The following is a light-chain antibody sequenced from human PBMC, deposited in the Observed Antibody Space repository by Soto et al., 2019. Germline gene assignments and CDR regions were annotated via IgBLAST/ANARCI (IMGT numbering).Light chain of an antibody. V-gene: IGLV1-40*01. CDR1: NSNIGAGYG. J-gene: IGLJ2*01. CDR3: QSYDSSLTGWV. Sequence: QSVLTQPPSVSGAPGQRVTFSCTGSNSNIGAGYGVHWYQQLPGTAPKLLVYGNTNRPSGVPVRFSGSRSATSASLAITGLQAEDEADYYCQSYDSSLTGWVFGGGTKVTVL. CDR2: GNT.